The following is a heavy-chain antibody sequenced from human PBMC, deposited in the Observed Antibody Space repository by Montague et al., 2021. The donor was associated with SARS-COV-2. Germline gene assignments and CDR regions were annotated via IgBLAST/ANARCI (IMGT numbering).Heavy chain of an antibody. CDR2: IYTWGYV. CDR1: GDSISRYY. Sequence: SETLSLTCSVSGDSISRYYWRWIRQSDGKGLEWIGRIYTWGYVNYNPALPSRVSMSVDTSKSQVSLNVTSVTAADTAVYYCARAIWHLDVWGRGILVTVSS. CDR3: ARAIWHLDV. V-gene: IGHV4-4*07. J-gene: IGHJ2*01.